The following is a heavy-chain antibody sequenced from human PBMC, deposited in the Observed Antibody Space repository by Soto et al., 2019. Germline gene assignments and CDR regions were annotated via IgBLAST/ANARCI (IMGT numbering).Heavy chain of an antibody. CDR2: ISAYNGNT. Sequence: ASVKVSCKASGYTFTSYGISWVRQAPGQGLEWMGWISAYNGNTNYAQKLQGRVTMTTDTSTSTAYMELRSLRSDDTAVYYCAREGAYYDFWSGSTYYFDYCGQGTLVPVSS. CDR1: GYTFTSYG. V-gene: IGHV1-18*01. D-gene: IGHD3-3*01. CDR3: AREGAYYDFWSGSTYYFDY. J-gene: IGHJ4*02.